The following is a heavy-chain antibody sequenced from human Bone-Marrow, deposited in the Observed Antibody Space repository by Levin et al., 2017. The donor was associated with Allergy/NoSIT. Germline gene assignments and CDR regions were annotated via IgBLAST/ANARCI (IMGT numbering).Heavy chain of an antibody. CDR3: ATIHRDAYNVDY. CDR1: GFTFNTYS. V-gene: IGHV3-48*01. CDR2: ISSSSTTI. D-gene: IGHD5-24*01. J-gene: IGHJ4*02. Sequence: LSLTCAASGFTFNTYSMNWVRQAPGKGLEWLSYISSSSTTIDYADSVKGRFTVSRDNVKNSLYLQMNSLRVEDTAVYYCATIHRDAYNVDYWGQGTLVTVSS.